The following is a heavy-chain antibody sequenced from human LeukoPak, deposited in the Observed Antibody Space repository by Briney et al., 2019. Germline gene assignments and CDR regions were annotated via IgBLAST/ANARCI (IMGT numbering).Heavy chain of an antibody. CDR3: ARQTLTGDPYGAFDI. V-gene: IGHV4-39*01. CDR1: GGSFSSSTYY. CDR2: IYRSVST. D-gene: IGHD7-27*01. Sequence: SETLFLTCTVSGGSFSSSTYYWGWIRQPPGKGLEWIGSIYRSVSTYYNPSLKSRVTIPVDTSKNQFSLKLNSVTAADTAVYYCARQTLTGDPYGAFDIWGQGTMVTVSS. J-gene: IGHJ3*02.